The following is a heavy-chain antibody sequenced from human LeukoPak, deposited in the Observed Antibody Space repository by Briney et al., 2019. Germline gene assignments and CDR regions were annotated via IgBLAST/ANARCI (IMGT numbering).Heavy chain of an antibody. CDR3: TRDQGPTQSPERTAYYYGMDV. J-gene: IGHJ6*02. Sequence: SVKVSCKASGGTFSSYAISWVRQAPGQGLEWMGGIIPIFGTANYAQKFQGRVTITADESTSTAYMELSSLRSEDTAVYYCTRDQGPTQSPERTAYYYGMDVWGQGTTVTSP. CDR1: GGTFSSYA. CDR2: IIPIFGTA. D-gene: IGHD1-1*01. V-gene: IGHV1-69*01.